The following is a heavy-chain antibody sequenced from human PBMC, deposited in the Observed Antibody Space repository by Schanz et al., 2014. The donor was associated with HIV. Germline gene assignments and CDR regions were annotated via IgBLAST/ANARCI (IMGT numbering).Heavy chain of an antibody. V-gene: IGHV3-30*03. CDR1: GFRFSSHA. Sequence: VRLLESGGGLVQPGESLRLSCAVSGFRFSSHAMTWVRQAPGKGLEWVAFISYDGSNKYYADSVKGRFTISRDNSKNTLFLQMNSLRGEDTAVYYCARVANWDYYGMDVWGRGTTVTVSS. J-gene: IGHJ6*02. D-gene: IGHD3-16*01. CDR3: ARVANWDYYGMDV. CDR2: ISYDGSNK.